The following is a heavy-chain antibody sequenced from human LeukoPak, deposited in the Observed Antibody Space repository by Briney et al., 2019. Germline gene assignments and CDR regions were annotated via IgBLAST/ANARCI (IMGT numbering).Heavy chain of an antibody. CDR3: ARGPYAYTSSATLGSYNWFDP. J-gene: IGHJ5*02. V-gene: IGHV5-51*01. CDR1: GYGFRNYW. CDR2: IYPGDSHT. Sequence: LGDPLNISCKGAGYGFRNYWIGWVSQMPGKGLEWMGIIYPGDSHTSYSPSFQDQVSISVDKSISTAYLQWSSLKASDTAMYYCARGPYAYTSSATLGSYNWFDPWGQGSLVTVSS. D-gene: IGHD2-2*02.